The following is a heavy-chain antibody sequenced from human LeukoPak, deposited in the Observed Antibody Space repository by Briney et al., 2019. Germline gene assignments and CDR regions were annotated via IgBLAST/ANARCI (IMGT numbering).Heavy chain of an antibody. D-gene: IGHD4-17*01. CDR1: GGSMSSYY. Sequence: SETLSLTCTVSGGSMSSYYWSWIRQPPGKGLEWIGYIYYSGSTNYNPSLKSRVTISVDTSKNQFSLKLSSVTAADTAVYYCARHTYGDGFDYWGQGTLVTVSS. CDR3: ARHTYGDGFDY. CDR2: IYYSGST. J-gene: IGHJ4*02. V-gene: IGHV4-59*01.